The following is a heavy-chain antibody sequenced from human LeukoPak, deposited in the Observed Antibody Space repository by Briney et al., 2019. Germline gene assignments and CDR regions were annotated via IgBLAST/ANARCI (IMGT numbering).Heavy chain of an antibody. J-gene: IGHJ5*02. CDR1: GYTFTGYY. V-gene: IGHV1-18*04. CDR2: ISAYNGNT. D-gene: IGHD2-15*01. Sequence: GASVKVSCKASGYTFTGYYMHWVRQAPGQGLEWMGWISAYNGNTNYAQKLQGRVTMTTDTSTSTAYMELRSLRSDDTAVYYCARGAHIVVVVAANNWFDPWGQGTLVTVSS. CDR3: ARGAHIVVVVAANNWFDP.